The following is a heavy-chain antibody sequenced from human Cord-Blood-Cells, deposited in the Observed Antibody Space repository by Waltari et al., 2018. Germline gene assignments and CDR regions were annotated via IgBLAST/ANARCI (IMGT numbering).Heavy chain of an antibody. CDR1: GGTFSSYA. V-gene: IGHV1-69*01. Sequence: QVQLVQSGAEVKKPGSSVKVSCKASGGTFSSYAISWVRQAHGQGLEWMGGIIPIFGTANYAQKFQGRVTITADESTSTAYRELSSLRSEDTAVYYCARDTAYCGGDCYSAFDIWGQGTMVTVSS. D-gene: IGHD2-21*02. CDR2: IIPIFGTA. J-gene: IGHJ3*02. CDR3: ARDTAYCGGDCYSAFDI.